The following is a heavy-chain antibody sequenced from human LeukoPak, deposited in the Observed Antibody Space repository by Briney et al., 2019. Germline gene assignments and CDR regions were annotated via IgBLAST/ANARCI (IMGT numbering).Heavy chain of an antibody. D-gene: IGHD3-22*01. CDR3: ARVGVTYYYDSSGSPSGAFDI. V-gene: IGHV3-48*04. J-gene: IGHJ3*02. Sequence: GGTLRLSCAASGFAFSSYSMNWVRQAPGKGLEWVSYISSSSSTIYYADSVKGRFTISRDNAKNSLYLQMNSLRAGDTAVYYCARVGVTYYYDSSGSPSGAFDIWGQGTMVTVSS. CDR1: GFAFSSYS. CDR2: ISSSSSTI.